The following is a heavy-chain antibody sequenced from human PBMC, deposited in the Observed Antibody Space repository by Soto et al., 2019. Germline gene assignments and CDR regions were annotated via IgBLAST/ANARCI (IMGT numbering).Heavy chain of an antibody. D-gene: IGHD7-27*01. J-gene: IGHJ6*02. CDR1: GFSFTRFG. V-gene: IGHV3-30*03. CDR2: ITHEGSQI. Sequence: QVQLVESGGGVVQPGRSLRLSCAASGFSFTRFGMHWDRQAPGKGLYWVALITHEGSQIYYADAVKGRVTIARDNGDNPLSLQIDTLRNEHTARYFCATGGGEMNWANYIALDLWGHATTVPVSS. CDR3: ATGGGEMNWANYIALDL.